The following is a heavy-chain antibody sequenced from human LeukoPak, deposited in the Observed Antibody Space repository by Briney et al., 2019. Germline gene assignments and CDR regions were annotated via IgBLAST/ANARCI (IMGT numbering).Heavy chain of an antibody. J-gene: IGHJ6*02. V-gene: IGHV3-64D*06. Sequence: PGGSLRLSCSASGFAFSNYATHWVRQAPGKGLEYVAGINSSGGSTFYADSVKGRFTMSGDNSKNTLYLQMSSLRAEDTAVYYCVKGTSTKYYYYGMDVWGQGTTVTVSS. CDR3: VKGTSTKYYYYGMDV. D-gene: IGHD2-2*01. CDR1: GFAFSNYA. CDR2: INSSGGST.